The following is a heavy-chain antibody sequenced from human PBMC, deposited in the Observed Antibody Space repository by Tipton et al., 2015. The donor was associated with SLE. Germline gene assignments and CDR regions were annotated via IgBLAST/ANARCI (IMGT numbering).Heavy chain of an antibody. CDR2: INWSGGGI. CDR1: GITFDDYA. D-gene: IGHD6-13*01. V-gene: IGHV3-9*01. Sequence: SLRLSCAASGITFDDYAMHWVRKAPGKGLEWVSGINWSGGGIVYADSVKGRFTISRDNAKNSLFLQMNSLKSEDTAFYYCVKDVSRLGVAAGGGYFDYWGRGTLVTVSS. CDR3: VKDVSRLGVAAGGGYFDY. J-gene: IGHJ4*02.